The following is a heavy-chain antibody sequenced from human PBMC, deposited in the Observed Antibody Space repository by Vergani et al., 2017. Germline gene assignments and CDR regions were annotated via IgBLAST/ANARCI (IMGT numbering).Heavy chain of an antibody. CDR1: GGSFSDYY. Sequence: QVQLQEWGAGLLKTSETLSLTCGVSGGSFSDYYWSWIRQAPGMGLEWIGEVNHGGSTNYKPSLKSRVSISVDTSTNQFSLQLTSVTAADSALYFCASIARAPTRRNPPPDYWGQGILVTVSS. CDR2: VNHGGST. D-gene: IGHD3-16*02. CDR3: ASIARAPTRRNPPPDY. J-gene: IGHJ4*02. V-gene: IGHV4-34*01.